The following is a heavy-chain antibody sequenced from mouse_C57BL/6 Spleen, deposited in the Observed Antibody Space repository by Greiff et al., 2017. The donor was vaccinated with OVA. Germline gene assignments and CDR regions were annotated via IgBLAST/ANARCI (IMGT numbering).Heavy chain of an antibody. CDR3: ARRIEADWYFDV. CDR2: INPNNGGT. CDR1: GYTFTDYY. V-gene: IGHV1-26*01. J-gene: IGHJ1*03. Sequence: EVQLQQSGPELVKPGASVKISCKASGYTFTDYYMNWVKQSHGKSLEWIGDINPNNGGTSYNQKFKGKATLTVDKSSSTAYMELRSLTSEDSAVYYCARRIEADWYFDVWGTGTTVTVSS.